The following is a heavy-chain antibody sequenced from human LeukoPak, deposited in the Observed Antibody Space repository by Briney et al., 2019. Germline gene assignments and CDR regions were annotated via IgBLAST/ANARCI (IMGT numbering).Heavy chain of an antibody. V-gene: IGHV4-59*01. D-gene: IGHD3-10*01. CDR3: ARSFGSGNYFDY. CDR1: GGSISTYY. CDR2: IYYSGSA. Sequence: SETLSLTCTVSGGSISTYYWSWIRQPPGKGLEWIGYIYYSGSANYNPSLKSRVTKSIDTSKNQFSLKLSSVTAADTAVYYCARSFGSGNYFDYWGQGTLVTVSS. J-gene: IGHJ4*02.